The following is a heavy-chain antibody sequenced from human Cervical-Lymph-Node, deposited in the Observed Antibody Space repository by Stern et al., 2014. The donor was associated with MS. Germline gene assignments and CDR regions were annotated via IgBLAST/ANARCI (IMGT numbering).Heavy chain of an antibody. J-gene: IGHJ4*02. CDR3: ARALIAAGGALHY. CDR2: ISGSGTTT. V-gene: IGHV3-11*01. CDR1: GFTFSDYY. D-gene: IGHD6-13*01. Sequence: VQLVESGGGLVKPGRSLRLSCAASGFTFSDYYMSWIRQAPGKGLEGVSYISGSGTTTYYADSVKGRFTISKDNARNSLYLQMNSLRADDTAVYYCARALIAAGGALHYWGQGTLVTVSS.